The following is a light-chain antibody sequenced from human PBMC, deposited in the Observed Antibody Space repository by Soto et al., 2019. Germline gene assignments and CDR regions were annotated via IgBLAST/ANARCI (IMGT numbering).Light chain of an antibody. CDR3: QPYGSSVP. V-gene: IGKV3-20*01. CDR2: DAS. Sequence: LSQSPAAVSLCPGERATLSCRASQSVSSYLAWYQQKPGQAPRLLIYDASNRATGIPARFSGSGSGTDFTLTISRLEPEDFAVYYCQPYGSSVPFGHGTRLEIK. J-gene: IGKJ5*01. CDR1: QSVSSY.